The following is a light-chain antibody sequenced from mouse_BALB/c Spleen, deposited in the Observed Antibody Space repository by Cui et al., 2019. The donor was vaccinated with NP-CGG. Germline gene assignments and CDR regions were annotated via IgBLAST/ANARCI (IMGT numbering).Light chain of an antibody. CDR3: ALWYSNHWV. CDR2: DTN. CDR1: TGAVTTSNY. J-gene: IGLJ1*01. Sequence: QAFVRQESARTTSPGETVTLTCRSSTGAVTTSNYANWVQEKPDHLFTGLIGDTNNRAPGVPARFSGSLIGDKAALTITGAQTEDEAIYFCALWYSNHWVFGGGTKLTVL. V-gene: IGLV1*01.